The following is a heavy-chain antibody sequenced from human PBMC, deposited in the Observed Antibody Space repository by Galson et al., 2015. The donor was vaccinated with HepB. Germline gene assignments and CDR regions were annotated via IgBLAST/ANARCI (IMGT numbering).Heavy chain of an antibody. CDR1: GFTLSNQS. J-gene: IGHJ4*02. CDR3: SGMTRTSNWGNDY. V-gene: IGHV3-72*01. CDR2: SRDKANSYTT. Sequence: SLRLSCAVSGFTLSNQSMDWVRQAPGKGLEWVARSRDKANSYTTEYAASVKGTFTITRDDSKNSLYLHMKSLKPEDETVYLCSGMTRTSNWGNDYWGQGTLVTVSS. D-gene: IGHD3-16*01.